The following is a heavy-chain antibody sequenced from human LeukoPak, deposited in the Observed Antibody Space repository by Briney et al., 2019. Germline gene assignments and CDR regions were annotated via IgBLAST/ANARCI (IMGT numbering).Heavy chain of an antibody. D-gene: IGHD5-12*01. Sequence: PGGSLRLSCAASGFTFSNAWMSWVRQAPGKGLEWAGRIKSKTDGGTTDYAAPVKGRFTISRDDSKNTLYLQMNSLKTEDTAVYYCTTRDTQRKPIVATIVVNDYWGQGTLVTVSS. CDR1: GFTFSNAW. CDR2: IKSKTDGGTT. V-gene: IGHV3-15*01. J-gene: IGHJ4*02. CDR3: TTRDTQRKPIVATIVVNDY.